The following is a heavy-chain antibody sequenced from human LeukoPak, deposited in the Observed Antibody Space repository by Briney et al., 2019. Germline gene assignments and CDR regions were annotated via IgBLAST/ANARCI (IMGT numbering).Heavy chain of an antibody. J-gene: IGHJ4*02. Sequence: GGSLRLSCAASGFTFSSYAMSWVRQAPGKGLEWVSAISGSGGSTYYADSVKGRFTIPRDNSKNTLYLQMNSLRAEDTAVYYCAKGVYDYVWGKFDYWGQGTLVTVSS. V-gene: IGHV3-23*01. CDR1: GFTFSSYA. D-gene: IGHD3-16*01. CDR3: AKGVYDYVWGKFDY. CDR2: ISGSGGST.